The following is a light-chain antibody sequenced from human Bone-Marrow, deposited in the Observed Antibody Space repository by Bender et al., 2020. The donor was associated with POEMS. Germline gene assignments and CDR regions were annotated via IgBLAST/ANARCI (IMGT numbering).Light chain of an antibody. CDR2: DAT. CDR3: SSYTSTNTVI. J-gene: IGLJ2*01. V-gene: IGLV2-14*03. CDR1: RADVGGYNL. Sequence: QSALTQTASVSGSPGQSLTISCTGTRADVGGYNLVSWYQQLPGKAPQLIIYDATNRPSGVSNRFSGSKSGNTASLTISGLQAQVEADYYCSSYTSTNTVIFGGGTTLTVL.